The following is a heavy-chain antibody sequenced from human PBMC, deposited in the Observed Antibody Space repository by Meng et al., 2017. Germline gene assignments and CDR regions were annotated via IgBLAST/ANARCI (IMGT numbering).Heavy chain of an antibody. D-gene: IGHD2-2*01. J-gene: IGHJ4*02. CDR3: ARDDNLYCSSTSCYAGDY. CDR2: ISSSSSYI. CDR1: GFTFSSYS. V-gene: IGHV3-21*01. Sequence: GESLKISCAASGFTFSSYSMNWVRQAPGKGLEWVSSISSSSSYIYYADSVKGRFTISRDNAKNSLYLQMNSLSAEDTAVYYCARDDNLYCSSTSCYAGDYWGQGTLVTVSS.